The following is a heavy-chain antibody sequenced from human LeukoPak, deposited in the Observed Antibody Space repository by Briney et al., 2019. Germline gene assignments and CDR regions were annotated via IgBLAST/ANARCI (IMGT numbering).Heavy chain of an antibody. CDR3: ASRGHGYCSSTSCQAADGY. V-gene: IGHV4-34*01. D-gene: IGHD2-2*03. CDR1: GGSFSGYY. Sequence: SETLSLTCAVYGGSFSGYYWSWIRQPPGKGLEWIGEINHSGSTNYNPSLKSRVTISVDTSKNQFSLKLSSVTAADTAVYYCASRGHGYCSSTSCQAADGYWSQGTLVTVSS. CDR2: INHSGST. J-gene: IGHJ4*02.